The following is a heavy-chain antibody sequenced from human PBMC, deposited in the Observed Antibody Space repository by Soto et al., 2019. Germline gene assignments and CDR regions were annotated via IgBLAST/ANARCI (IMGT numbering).Heavy chain of an antibody. V-gene: IGHV3-15*01. D-gene: IGHD3-3*01. J-gene: IGHJ4*02. Sequence: EVQLVESGGGLVKPGGSLRLSCTASGLPFTRAWMTWVRQAPGKGLEWVGRFKSIHDGGATDYAPPVEGRFTISRDDSKNTVYLQMNSLKTEDTALYYCTTERHEYWNGYYAHWGQGTLVTVSS. CDR2: FKSIHDGGAT. CDR1: GLPFTRAW. CDR3: TTERHEYWNGYYAH.